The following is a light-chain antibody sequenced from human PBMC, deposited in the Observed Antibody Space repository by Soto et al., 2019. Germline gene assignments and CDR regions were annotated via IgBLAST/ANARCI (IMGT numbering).Light chain of an antibody. J-gene: IGKJ2*01. V-gene: IGKV3-20*01. CDR2: GAS. Sequence: PGERATLSCRASQPVTSRYLTWYQKKPGQAPRLLIYGASIRATGIPDRFSGSRSGADFTLTISRLEPEDFALYYCQQFDDSPPAFTFGQGTKLEI. CDR3: QQFDDSPPAFT. CDR1: QPVTSRY.